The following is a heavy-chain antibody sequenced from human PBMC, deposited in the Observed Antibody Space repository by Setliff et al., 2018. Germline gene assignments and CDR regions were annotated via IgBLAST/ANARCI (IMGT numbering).Heavy chain of an antibody. D-gene: IGHD3-3*01. CDR2: IYYSGST. Sequence: SETLSLTCAVSGYSISSGNYWGWIRQPPGKGLEWIGSIYYSGSTYYNPSLKSRATISVDTSKNQFSLKLSSVTAADTAVYYCAGRSNLGATIFSGAFDIWGQGTMVTVSS. CDR3: AGRSNLGATIFSGAFDI. J-gene: IGHJ3*02. V-gene: IGHV4-38-2*01. CDR1: GYSISSGNY.